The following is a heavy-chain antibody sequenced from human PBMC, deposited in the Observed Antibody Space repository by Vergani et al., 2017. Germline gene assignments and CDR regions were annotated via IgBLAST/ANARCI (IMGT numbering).Heavy chain of an antibody. Sequence: QVQLPQWGAGLLKPSETLSLTCAVYGGSFSGYYWSWIRQPPGKGLEWIGEINHSGSTNYNPSLKSRVTISVDTSKNKFSLKLSSVTPADTAVYYCAGQRITMVRGVIIRGTYFDLWGRGTLVTVSS. J-gene: IGHJ2*01. D-gene: IGHD3-10*01. CDR2: INHSGST. CDR1: GGSFSGYY. CDR3: AGQRITMVRGVIIRGTYFDL. V-gene: IGHV4-34*01.